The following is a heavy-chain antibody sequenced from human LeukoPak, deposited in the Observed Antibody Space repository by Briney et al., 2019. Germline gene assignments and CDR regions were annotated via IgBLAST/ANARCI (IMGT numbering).Heavy chain of an antibody. Sequence: ASVKVSCKASGYTFTSYDINWVRQATGQGLEWMGWMNPNSGNTGYAQNFQGRVTMTRNTSISTAYMELSRLRSDDTAVYYCARDQIFGVEHLDYWGQGTLVTVSS. CDR2: MNPNSGNT. V-gene: IGHV1-8*01. CDR3: ARDQIFGVEHLDY. CDR1: GYTFTSYD. J-gene: IGHJ4*02. D-gene: IGHD3-3*01.